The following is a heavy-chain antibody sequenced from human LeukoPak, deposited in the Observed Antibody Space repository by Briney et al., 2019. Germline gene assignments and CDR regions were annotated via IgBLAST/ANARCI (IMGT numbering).Heavy chain of an antibody. CDR2: TYTSGST. CDR3: AREVRGVIITGGDAFDI. Sequence: PSETLSLTSTVSACSISGINWSWLRQPAGKGLVWFGRTYTSGSTNYNPSLKSRVTMSVDTSKNQFSLKLSSVTAADTAVYYCAREVRGVIITGGDAFDIWGQGTMVTVSS. V-gene: IGHV4-4*07. CDR1: ACSISGIN. J-gene: IGHJ3*02. D-gene: IGHD3-10*01.